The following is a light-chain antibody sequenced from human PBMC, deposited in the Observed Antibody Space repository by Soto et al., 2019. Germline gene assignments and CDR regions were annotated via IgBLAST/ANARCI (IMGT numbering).Light chain of an antibody. V-gene: IGKV3-20*01. CDR3: QQYARPPWT. J-gene: IGKJ1*01. CDR2: GAS. CDR1: QSVSYTS. Sequence: EIVLTRSPGTQSLSPGERATLSCRASQSVSYTSLAWYQQKPGQAPRLLIYGASFRATGIPDRFSGSGSGTDFTLTISRLEPEDFAVYYCQQYARPPWTFGQGTKVEIK.